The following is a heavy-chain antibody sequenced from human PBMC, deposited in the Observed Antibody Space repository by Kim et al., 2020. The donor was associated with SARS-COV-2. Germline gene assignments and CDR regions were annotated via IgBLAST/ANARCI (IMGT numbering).Heavy chain of an antibody. V-gene: IGHV4-4*07. D-gene: IGHD3-16*01. J-gene: IGHJ1*01. CDR2: GST. CDR3: AKDQGGITRG. Sequence: GSTNYNPYLKSRVTMSADTAMNQVSLKLGSVTAADTAVYYCAKDQGGITRGWGQGTLVTVSS.